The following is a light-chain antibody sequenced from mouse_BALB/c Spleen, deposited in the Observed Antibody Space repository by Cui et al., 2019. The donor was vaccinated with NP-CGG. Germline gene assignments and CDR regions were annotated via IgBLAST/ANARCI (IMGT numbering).Light chain of an antibody. J-gene: IGLJ1*01. Sequence: AVVSEEAALTTSPGETVTLTCRSGTGAVTTSNYANWVQEKPDHLFTGLIGGTNNRPPGVPARFSGSLIGDKAALTITGAQTEDEAIYFCALWYSNHWVFGGGTKLTVL. CDR2: GTN. CDR3: ALWYSNHWV. CDR1: TGAVTTSNY. V-gene: IGLV1*01.